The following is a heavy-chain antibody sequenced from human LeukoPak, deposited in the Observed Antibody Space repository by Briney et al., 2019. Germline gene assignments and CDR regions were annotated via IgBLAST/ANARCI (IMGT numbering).Heavy chain of an antibody. CDR2: IYYSGST. D-gene: IGHD3-9*01. CDR3: AKDWEPILTGTSGLDY. Sequence: SETLSLTCTVSGGSISSYYWSWIRQPPGKGLEWIGYIYYSGSTNYNPSLKSRVTISVDTSKNQFSLKLTSVTAEDTAVYYCAKDWEPILTGTSGLDYWGQGTLVTVSS. J-gene: IGHJ4*02. V-gene: IGHV4-59*01. CDR1: GGSISSYY.